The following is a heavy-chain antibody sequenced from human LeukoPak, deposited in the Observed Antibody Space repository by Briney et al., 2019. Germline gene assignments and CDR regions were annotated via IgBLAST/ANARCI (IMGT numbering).Heavy chain of an antibody. V-gene: IGHV1-46*04. CDR3: ARRVPGYDSSGYYYWFDT. CDR1: GYTFTSYY. D-gene: IGHD3-22*01. Sequence: ASVKVSCKASGYTFTSYYMHCVRQAPGQGLEWMGIINPSGGSTSYDEKLQGRVTMTRDTSTSTVYMELSSLRSEDTAVYYCARRVPGYDSSGYYYWFDTWGQGTLVTVSS. CDR2: INPSGGST. J-gene: IGHJ5*02.